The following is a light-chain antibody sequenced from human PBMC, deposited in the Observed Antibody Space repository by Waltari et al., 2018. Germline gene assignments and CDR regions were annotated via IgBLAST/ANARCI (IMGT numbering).Light chain of an antibody. CDR2: GAS. V-gene: IGKV3-15*01. Sequence: EIVITQSPATLSVSPGERATLSCRASQSVSSKFAWFQQKTGQAPRLLIYGASTRATGIPARFSGSGSGTDFTLIISSLQSEDFADYYCQQLNNWPFTFGPGTKVDIK. CDR3: QQLNNWPFT. J-gene: IGKJ3*01. CDR1: QSVSSK.